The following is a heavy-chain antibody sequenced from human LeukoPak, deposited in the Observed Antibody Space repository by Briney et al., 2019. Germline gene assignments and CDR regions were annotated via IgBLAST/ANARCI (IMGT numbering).Heavy chain of an antibody. CDR1: GYTFTNYD. CDR3: AREGPYLYYLDY. Sequence: ASVKVSCKASGYTFTNYDINWVRQVPGQGLEWMGWISAYNGNTNYAQKLQGRVTMTTETSTSTAYMELRSLRSDDTAVYYCAREGPYLYYLDYCGQGTLVTVSS. CDR2: ISAYNGNT. D-gene: IGHD2-21*01. J-gene: IGHJ4*02. V-gene: IGHV1-18*01.